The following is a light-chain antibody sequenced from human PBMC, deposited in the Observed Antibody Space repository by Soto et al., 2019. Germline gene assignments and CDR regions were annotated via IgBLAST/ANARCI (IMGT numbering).Light chain of an antibody. CDR3: QQLYIFPLT. CDR1: QGISSF. V-gene: IGKV1-9*01. J-gene: IGKJ5*01. CDR2: AAS. Sequence: IPVTQSPSSLSATVGDRVTITSWASQGISSFLAWYKQKPGKAPNLLRYAASTLQSGVPSRFSGGESGTEYTLTISSLQPEDSATYYCQQLYIFPLTFGQGTRLEIK.